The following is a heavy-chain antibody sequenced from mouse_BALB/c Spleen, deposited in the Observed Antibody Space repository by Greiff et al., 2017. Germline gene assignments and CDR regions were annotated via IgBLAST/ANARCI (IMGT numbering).Heavy chain of an antibody. CDR3: ARYRYYGSSYGYFDV. V-gene: IGHV5-17*02. J-gene: IGHJ1*01. CDR2: ISSGSSTI. CDR1: GFTFSSFG. Sequence: EVMLVESGGGLVQPGGSRKLSCAASGFTFSSFGMHWVRQAPEKGLEWVAYISSGSSTIYYADTVKGRFTISRDNPKNTLFLQMTSLRSEDTAMYYCARYRYYGSSYGYFDVWGAGTTVTVSS. D-gene: IGHD1-1*01.